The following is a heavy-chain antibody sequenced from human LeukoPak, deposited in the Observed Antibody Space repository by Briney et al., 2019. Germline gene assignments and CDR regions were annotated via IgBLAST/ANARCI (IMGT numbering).Heavy chain of an antibody. CDR2: IYYSRTT. V-gene: IGHV4-30-4*07. CDR3: ARDRGGSDWNFPFDY. J-gene: IGHJ4*02. CDR1: GGSISGGGYS. D-gene: IGHD1-7*01. Sequence: SQTLSLTCAVSGGSISGGGYSWSWIRQPPGKGLEWIGYIYYSRTTYYNPSLKSRATISVDTSKNQFSLKLRSVTAADTAVYCARDRGGSDWNFPFDYWGQGTLVTVSS.